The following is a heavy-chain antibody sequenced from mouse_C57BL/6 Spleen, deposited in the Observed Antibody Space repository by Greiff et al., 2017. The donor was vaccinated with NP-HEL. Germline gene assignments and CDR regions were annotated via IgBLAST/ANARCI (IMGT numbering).Heavy chain of an antibody. Sequence: EVQLQQSGPELVKPGASVKISCKASGYTFTDYYMNWVKQSHGKSLEWIGDINPNNGGTSYNQKFKGKATLTVDKSSSTAYMELRSLTSEDSAVYYCARNYGSSYDDYAMDYWGQGTSVTVSS. J-gene: IGHJ4*01. D-gene: IGHD1-1*01. CDR2: INPNNGGT. CDR3: ARNYGSSYDDYAMDY. V-gene: IGHV1-26*01. CDR1: GYTFTDYY.